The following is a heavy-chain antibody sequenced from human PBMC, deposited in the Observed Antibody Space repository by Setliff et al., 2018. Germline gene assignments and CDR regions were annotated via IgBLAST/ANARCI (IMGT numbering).Heavy chain of an antibody. J-gene: IGHJ4*02. D-gene: IGHD5-12*01. CDR3: ARIGDGYNYYFDY. Sequence: SETLSLTCTVSGGSISNYYWSWIRQPPGKGLEWIGYIYYSGSTNYNPSLKSRVTISVDTSKNQFSLKLSSVTAADTAVYYCARIGDGYNYYFDYWGQGTLVTVSS. CDR1: GGSISNYY. V-gene: IGHV4-59*08. CDR2: IYYSGST.